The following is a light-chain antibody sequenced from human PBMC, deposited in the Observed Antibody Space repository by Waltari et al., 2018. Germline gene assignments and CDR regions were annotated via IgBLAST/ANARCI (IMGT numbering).Light chain of an antibody. CDR2: KAS. CDR3: QHGYGTPWT. J-gene: IGKJ1*01. V-gene: IGKV1-39*01. CDR1: ENVNNY. Sequence: DIQMTQSPSSLSASVGDRVTITCRASENVNNYLNWYQQKPGKAPKLLIYKASTLQSGVPSRFSGSGSETDYTFTISGLQSEDGATYYCQHGYGTPWTFGQGTKVEIK.